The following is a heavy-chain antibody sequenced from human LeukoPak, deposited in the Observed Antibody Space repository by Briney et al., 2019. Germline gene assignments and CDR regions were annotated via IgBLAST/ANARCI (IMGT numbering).Heavy chain of an antibody. CDR3: STLTSRGLSDS. CDR1: GFTFTNAW. J-gene: IGHJ4*02. CDR2: IKSKADGETI. D-gene: IGHD1-20*01. Sequence: GGSLRLSRAASGFTFTNAWMNWVRQAPGKGLEWVGRIKSKADGETIDYAAPVKGRFTFSRDDSKNMLYLQMNSLKSEDTAVYYCSTLTSRGLSDSWGQGTLVTVSS. V-gene: IGHV3-15*07.